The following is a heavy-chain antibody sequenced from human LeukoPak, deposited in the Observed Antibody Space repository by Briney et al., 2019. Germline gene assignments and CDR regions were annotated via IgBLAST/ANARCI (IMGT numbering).Heavy chain of an antibody. Sequence: ASVKVSCKXSGGTFSSYAISWVRQAPRQGLEWMGGIIPIFGTANYAQKFQGRVTITADESTSTAYMELSSLRSEDTAVYYCARGYGGNSLNDYWGQGTLVTVSS. CDR3: ARGYGGNSLNDY. J-gene: IGHJ4*02. CDR2: IIPIFGTA. V-gene: IGHV1-69*13. D-gene: IGHD4-23*01. CDR1: GGTFSSYA.